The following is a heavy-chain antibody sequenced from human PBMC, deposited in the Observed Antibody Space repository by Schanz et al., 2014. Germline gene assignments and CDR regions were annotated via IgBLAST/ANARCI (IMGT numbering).Heavy chain of an antibody. Sequence: QVHLVQSGAEVKKPGSSVKVSCKASGGTFSSDTFSWVRQAPGQGLEWMGRIVPIAGITNYAQRFQGRVTITADKSSDTAYMELRSLRSDDTAHYYCVRVPSRDVSFDLWGRGTLXTVSS. J-gene: IGHJ2*01. CDR2: IVPIAGIT. CDR1: GGTFSSDT. V-gene: IGHV1-69*02. CDR3: VRVPSRDVSFDL. D-gene: IGHD3-16*01.